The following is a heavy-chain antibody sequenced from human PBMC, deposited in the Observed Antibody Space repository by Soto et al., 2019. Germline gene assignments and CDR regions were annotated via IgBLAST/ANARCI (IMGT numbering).Heavy chain of an antibody. CDR2: ISWNSGSI. D-gene: IGHD3-3*01. V-gene: IGHV3-9*01. J-gene: IGHJ3*02. Sequence: GGSLRLSCAASGFTFDDYAMHWVRQAPGKGLEWVSGISWNSGSIGYADSVKGRFTISRDNAKNSLYLQMNSLRAEDTALYYCAKDRSVHYDFWSGYWGAFDIWGQGTMVTVSS. CDR1: GFTFDDYA. CDR3: AKDRSVHYDFWSGYWGAFDI.